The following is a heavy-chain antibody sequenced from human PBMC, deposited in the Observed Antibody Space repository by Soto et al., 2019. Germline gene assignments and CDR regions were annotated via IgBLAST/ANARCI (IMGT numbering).Heavy chain of an antibody. CDR3: ARDTRQLERYYYYYYGMDV. J-gene: IGHJ6*02. CDR1: GFTFSSYW. CDR2: IKQDGSEK. Sequence: SLRLSCAASGFTFSSYWMSWVRKAPGKGLEWVANIKQDGSEKYYVDSVKGRFTISRDNAKNSLYLQMNSLRAEDTAVYYCARDTRQLERYYYYYYGMDVWGQGTTVTVSS. D-gene: IGHD1-1*01. V-gene: IGHV3-7*03.